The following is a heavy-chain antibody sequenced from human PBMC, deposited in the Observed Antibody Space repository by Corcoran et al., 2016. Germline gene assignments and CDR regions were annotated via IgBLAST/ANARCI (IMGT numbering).Heavy chain of an antibody. CDR1: GGSFSGYY. D-gene: IGHD1-1*01. J-gene: IGHJ4*01. CDR3: ARVGGGTTGYYFDY. V-gene: IGHV4-34*01. Sequence: QVQLQQWGAGLLKPSETLSLTCAVYGGSFSGYYWSWIGQPPGKGLEWMGEINHSGSNNYNPSLKSRVTISVDTSKNQFSLKLSSVTAADTAVYYCARVGGGTTGYYFDYWGHGTLVTVSS. CDR2: INHSGSN.